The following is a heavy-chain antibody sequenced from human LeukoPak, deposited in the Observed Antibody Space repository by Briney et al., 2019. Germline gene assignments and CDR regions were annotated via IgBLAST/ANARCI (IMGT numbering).Heavy chain of an antibody. V-gene: IGHV1-69*06. D-gene: IGHD3-10*01. CDR2: IIPIFGTA. CDR3: ARPRFPYYRLSGPDFYYMDV. CDR1: GYTFTSYG. J-gene: IGHJ6*03. Sequence: GASVKVSCKASGYTFTSYGISWVRQAPGQGLEWMGGIIPIFGTANYAQKFQGRVTITADKSATTAYMDLSSLRSEDTAVYYCARPRFPYYRLSGPDFYYMDVWGKGTTVTVSS.